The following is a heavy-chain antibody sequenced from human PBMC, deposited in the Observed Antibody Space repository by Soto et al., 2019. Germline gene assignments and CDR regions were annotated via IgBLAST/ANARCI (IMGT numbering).Heavy chain of an antibody. J-gene: IGHJ4*02. Sequence: ASVKVSCKTSGYTVTAYHMHWVRQAPGQGLEWMGIVNPSLGRANYAQKFQDRVAMTWDTSINTFYMELTSLRSDDTAVYYCARAPYSSTSFFFDFWGQGTLVTVSA. CDR2: VNPSLGRA. V-gene: IGHV1-46*01. CDR1: GYTVTAYH. D-gene: IGHD6-13*01. CDR3: ARAPYSSTSFFFDF.